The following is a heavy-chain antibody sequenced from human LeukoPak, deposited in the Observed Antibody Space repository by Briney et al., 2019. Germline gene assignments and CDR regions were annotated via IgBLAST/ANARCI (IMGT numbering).Heavy chain of an antibody. Sequence: SETLSLTCTVSGGSISSGGYYWSWIRQHPGKGLEWIGYIYYSGSTNYNPSLKSRVTISVDTSKNQFSLKLSSVTAADTAVYYCARGETAHYYDSGGPELCAFDIWGQGTMVTVSS. CDR3: ARGETAHYYDSGGPELCAFDI. V-gene: IGHV4-31*03. J-gene: IGHJ3*02. CDR2: IYYSGST. D-gene: IGHD3-22*01. CDR1: GGSISSGGYY.